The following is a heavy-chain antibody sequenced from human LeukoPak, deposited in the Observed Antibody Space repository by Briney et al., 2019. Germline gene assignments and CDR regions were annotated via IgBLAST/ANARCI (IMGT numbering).Heavy chain of an antibody. CDR2: INHSGST. V-gene: IGHV4-34*01. J-gene: IGHJ4*02. CDR3: ARVVADFWSGYYMSRDYYFDY. CDR1: GGSFSGYY. Sequence: SETLSLTCAVYGGSFSGYYWSWIRQPPGKGLEWIGEINHSGSTNYNPSLKSRVTISVDTSKNQFSLKLSSVTAADTAVYYCARVVADFWSGYYMSRDYYFDYWGQGTLLTVSS. D-gene: IGHD3-3*01.